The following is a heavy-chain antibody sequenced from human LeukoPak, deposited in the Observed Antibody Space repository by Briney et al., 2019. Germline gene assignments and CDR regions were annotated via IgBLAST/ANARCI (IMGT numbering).Heavy chain of an antibody. CDR2: INPTTGVT. V-gene: IGHV1-46*01. J-gene: IGHJ5*02. D-gene: IGHD2-2*01. CDR3: TRDRVVPNAGPRLYNRFDP. CDR1: GYTFTTYY. Sequence: ASVKVSCKTSGYTFTTYYMHWVRQAPGQGLEWMGIINPTTGVTNYAQKFQGRVSMTRDTSASTVYMELNSLRSEDTAVYYCTRDRVVPNAGPRLYNRFDPWGQGTLVTVSS.